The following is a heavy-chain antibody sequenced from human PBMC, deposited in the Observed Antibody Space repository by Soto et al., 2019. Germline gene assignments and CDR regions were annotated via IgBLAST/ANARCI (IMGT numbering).Heavy chain of an antibody. Sequence: QVQLQESGPGLLKPSQTLSLTCTVSGGSISGGSYFWSWIRQSPGKGLQCLGYIHYTGSTYYDPSLKDRMIISLDTSRNQFSLRLTSVTAADSAVYFCSRTPLMMYDNLAYPNYFDAWGQGTRVTVSS. D-gene: IGHD2-8*01. CDR2: IHYTGST. V-gene: IGHV4-30-4*01. CDR3: SRTPLMMYDNLAYPNYFDA. CDR1: GGSISGGSYF. J-gene: IGHJ5*02.